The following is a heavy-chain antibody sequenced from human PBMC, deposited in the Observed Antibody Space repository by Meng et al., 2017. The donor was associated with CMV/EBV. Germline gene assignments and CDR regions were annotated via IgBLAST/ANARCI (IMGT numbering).Heavy chain of an antibody. CDR1: GFTFSTYG. J-gene: IGHJ4*02. Sequence: QGDLVVFGGGVVQPGGSLRLSCVAPGFTFSTYGMHWVRQAPCKGLEWVTFIRYDGSRKYYADSVKGRFTISRDNSKNTLYLQMNNLRAEDTAVYYCTKDRLVGATTGFDFWGQGTLVTVSS. CDR3: TKDRLVGATTGFDF. D-gene: IGHD1-26*01. V-gene: IGHV3-30*02. CDR2: IRYDGSRK.